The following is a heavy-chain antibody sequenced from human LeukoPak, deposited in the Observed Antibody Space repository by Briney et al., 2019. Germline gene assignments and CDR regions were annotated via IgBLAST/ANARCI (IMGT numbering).Heavy chain of an antibody. CDR3: AKEDNSGSRINC. CDR1: GFTFSSYA. D-gene: IGHD1-26*01. J-gene: IGHJ4*02. Sequence: GGSLRLSCSAYGFTFSSYAMSWVRQAPGKGREWVSAISGSGSSSYYADSVKGRFTISRDNSKNTLYLQMNSLRAEDTAVYYCAKEDNSGSRINCWGQGALVTVSS. V-gene: IGHV3-23*01. CDR2: ISGSGSSS.